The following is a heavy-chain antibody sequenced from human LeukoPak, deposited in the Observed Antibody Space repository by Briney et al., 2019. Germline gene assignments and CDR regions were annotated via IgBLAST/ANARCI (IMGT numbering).Heavy chain of an antibody. V-gene: IGHV5-51*01. CDR3: ARHGGAFDY. Sequence: GESLKISCKGSGYSFTNSWIGWVRQMPGKGLEWMGIVFPADSDTRYSPSFQGQVTFSADKSISTAYLQRSSLRASDPAMYYCARHGGAFDYWGQGTLVTVSS. CDR1: GYSFTNSW. CDR2: VFPADSDT. J-gene: IGHJ4*02. D-gene: IGHD4-17*01.